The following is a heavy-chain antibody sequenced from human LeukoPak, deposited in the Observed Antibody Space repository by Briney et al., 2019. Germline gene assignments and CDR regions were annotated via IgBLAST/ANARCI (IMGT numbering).Heavy chain of an antibody. V-gene: IGHV1-2*02. J-gene: IGHJ3*02. CDR1: GYTFTDYY. Sequence: ASVKVSCKASGYTFTDYYIHWVRQAPGQGLEWMGWINPNSGVTNYAQKFQGRVTMTRDTSISTAYIELSRLRSDDTAVYYCARDRAPSSPYDAFDIWGQGTMVTVSS. CDR2: INPNSGVT. D-gene: IGHD3-10*01. CDR3: ARDRAPSSPYDAFDI.